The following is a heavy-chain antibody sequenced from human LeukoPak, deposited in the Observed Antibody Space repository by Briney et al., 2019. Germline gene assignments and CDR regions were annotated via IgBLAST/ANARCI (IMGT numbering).Heavy chain of an antibody. D-gene: IGHD3-22*01. CDR1: GYSFTSHW. Sequence: GESLKISCKGSGYSFTSHWIGWVRQMPGKGLEWMGIMYLGDSETRYSPSFQGQVAMSADTSISTAYQQWRSLKASDTAIYYCARRVGGGYYFDYWGQGTLVTVSS. J-gene: IGHJ4*02. CDR3: ARRVGGGYYFDY. V-gene: IGHV5-51*01. CDR2: MYLGDSET.